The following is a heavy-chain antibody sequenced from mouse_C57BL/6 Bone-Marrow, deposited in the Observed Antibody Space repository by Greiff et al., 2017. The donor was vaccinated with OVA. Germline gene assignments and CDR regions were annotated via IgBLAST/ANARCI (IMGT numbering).Heavy chain of an antibody. J-gene: IGHJ1*03. CDR1: GFTFSSYG. V-gene: IGHV5-6*01. Sequence: EVHLVESGGDLVKPGGSLKLSCAASGFTFSSYGLSWVRQTPDKRLEWVATISSGGSYTYYPDSVKGRFTISRDNAKNTLYLQMSSLKSEDTAMYDCARGGFYYGNYVWYFDVWGTGTTVTVSS. D-gene: IGHD2-1*01. CDR2: ISSGGSYT. CDR3: ARGGFYYGNYVWYFDV.